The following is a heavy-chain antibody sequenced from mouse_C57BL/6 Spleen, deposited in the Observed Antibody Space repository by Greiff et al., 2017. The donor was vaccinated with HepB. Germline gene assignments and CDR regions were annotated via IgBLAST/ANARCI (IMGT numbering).Heavy chain of an antibody. CDR3: ARRAGTYYFDY. CDR2: IYPGDGDT. J-gene: IGHJ2*01. D-gene: IGHD4-1*01. Sequence: QVQLQQSGAELVKPGASVKISCKASGYAFSSYWMNWVKQRPGKGLEWIGQIYPGDGDTNYNGKYKGKATLTADKSSSTAYMQLSSLTSEDSAVYFCARRAGTYYFDYWGQGTTLTVSS. V-gene: IGHV1-80*01. CDR1: GYAFSSYW.